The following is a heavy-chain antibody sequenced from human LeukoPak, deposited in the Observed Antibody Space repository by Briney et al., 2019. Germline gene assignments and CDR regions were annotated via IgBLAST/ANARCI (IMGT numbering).Heavy chain of an antibody. CDR2: IYYSGST. D-gene: IGHD2-15*01. J-gene: IGHJ5*02. Sequence: SETLSLTCTVSGGSISSYYWSWIRQPPGKELEWIGYIYYSGSTNYNPSLKSRVTISVDTSKNQFSLKLSSVTAADTAVYYCAREGNCSGGSCYSGDNNWFDPWGQGTLVTVSS. CDR3: AREGNCSGGSCYSGDNNWFDP. V-gene: IGHV4-59*01. CDR1: GGSISSYY.